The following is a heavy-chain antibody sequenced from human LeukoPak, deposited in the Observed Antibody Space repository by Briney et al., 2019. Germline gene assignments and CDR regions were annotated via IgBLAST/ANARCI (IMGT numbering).Heavy chain of an antibody. CDR2: INQNGSEI. V-gene: IGHV3-7*01. CDR3: ARDPLTQNDY. J-gene: IGHJ4*02. D-gene: IGHD1-14*01. CDR1: GFTFSNYW. Sequence: PGGSLRLSCAASGFTFSNYWMSWVRQAPGKGLECVANINQNGSEIYYVDSVKGRFTISRDNAKNSLYLQMNTLRAEDTALYYCARDPLTQNDYWGQGTLVTVSS.